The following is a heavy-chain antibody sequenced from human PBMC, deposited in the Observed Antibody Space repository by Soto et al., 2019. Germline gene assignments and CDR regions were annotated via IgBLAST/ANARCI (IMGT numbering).Heavy chain of an antibody. Sequence: ASVKGSCKVSGYTLTELSMHWVRQAPGKGLEWMGGFDPEDGETIYAQKFQGRVTMTEDTSTDTAYMDLRSLRSEDTAVYYCATVAPSSDWFYFDLWGQGTLVTVYS. D-gene: IGHD6-19*01. J-gene: IGHJ4*02. V-gene: IGHV1-24*01. CDR1: GYTLTELS. CDR2: FDPEDGET. CDR3: ATVAPSSDWFYFDL.